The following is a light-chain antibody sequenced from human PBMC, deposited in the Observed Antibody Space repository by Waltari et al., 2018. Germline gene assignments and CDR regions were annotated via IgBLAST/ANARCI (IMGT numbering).Light chain of an antibody. CDR3: QQYYSTPNT. CDR2: WAS. J-gene: IGKJ2*01. V-gene: IGKV4-1*01. CDR1: QSLLHTNNKNY. Sequence: DIVVTQSPDSLAGSLGERATMNCKSSQSLLHTNNKNYLAWYQLRPGQPPKLLIYWASTRESGVPGRFSGSGSGTDFTLTISGLQAEDVAVYYCQQYYSTPNTFGQGTKLEIK.